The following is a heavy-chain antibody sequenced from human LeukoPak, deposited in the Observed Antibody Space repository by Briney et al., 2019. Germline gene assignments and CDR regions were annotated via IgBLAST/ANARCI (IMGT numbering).Heavy chain of an antibody. CDR3: ASDGAILSNFNYY. Sequence: ASVKVSCKASGYTFTGYYMGWVRQAPGQGLEWMAWINPNSDGTNYAQKFQGRVTMTRDKSISTAYMELSSLRSDDTAVYDCASDGAILSNFNYYWGQGTLVTVSS. V-gene: IGHV1-2*02. CDR1: GYTFTGYY. D-gene: IGHD4-11*01. J-gene: IGHJ4*02. CDR2: INPNSDGT.